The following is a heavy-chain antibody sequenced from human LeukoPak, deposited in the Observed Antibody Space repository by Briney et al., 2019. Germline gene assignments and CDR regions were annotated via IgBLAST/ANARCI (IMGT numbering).Heavy chain of an antibody. CDR2: ISSSGSTI. CDR1: GFTFSSYE. V-gene: IGHV3-48*03. CDR3: ARGGYYNILTGFRGRFLGFDY. J-gene: IGHJ4*02. Sequence: PGGSLRLSCAASGFTFSSYEMNWVRQAPGKGLEWVSYISSSGSTIYYADSVKDRFTISRDNSKNTLYLQMNSLKPEDTAVYYCARGGYYNILTGFRGRFLGFDYWGQGTLVTVSS. D-gene: IGHD3-9*01.